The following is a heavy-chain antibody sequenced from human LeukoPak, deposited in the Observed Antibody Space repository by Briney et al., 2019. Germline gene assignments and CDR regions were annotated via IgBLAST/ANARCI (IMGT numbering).Heavy chain of an antibody. CDR2: ISAYNGNT. J-gene: IGHJ3*02. Sequence: ASVKVSCKASSYTFTSYGISWVRQAPGQGLEWMGWISAYNGNTNYAQKLQGRVTMTTDTSTSTAYMELRSLRSDDTAVYYCARGLRVYSSSSRAFDIWGQGTMVTVSS. CDR3: ARGLRVYSSSSRAFDI. CDR1: SYTFTSYG. D-gene: IGHD6-6*01. V-gene: IGHV1-18*01.